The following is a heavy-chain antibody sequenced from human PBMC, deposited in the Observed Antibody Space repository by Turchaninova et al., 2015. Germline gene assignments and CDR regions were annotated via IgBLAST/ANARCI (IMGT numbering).Heavy chain of an antibody. J-gene: IGHJ3*02. D-gene: IGHD6-13*01. CDR1: GFPFSSDA. Sequence: EVQLVESGGGLVQPGGSLRLSCVASGFPFSSDAMGWVRKATGKGRGGVSAIRGSGGSTYNADTVKGMFTISRDNPKNTLYLQMNSLRAEDTAVYYCAKDSIFGIAAAGTDAFDIWGQGTMVTVSS. CDR3: AKDSIFGIAAAGTDAFDI. CDR2: IRGSGGST. V-gene: IGHV3-23*04.